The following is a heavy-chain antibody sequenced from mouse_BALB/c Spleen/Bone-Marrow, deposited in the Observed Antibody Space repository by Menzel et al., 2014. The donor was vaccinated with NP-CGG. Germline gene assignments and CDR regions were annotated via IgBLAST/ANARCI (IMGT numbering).Heavy chain of an antibody. J-gene: IGHJ4*01. CDR3: ARTLGHYAMDY. V-gene: IGHV2-6-7*01. Sequence: VQLVESGPGLVAPSQSLSIPCTVSGFSLTSYGVNWVRQPPGKGLEWLGMIWGDGSTDYNSALKSRLSISKDNSKSQVFLKMNSLQTDDTARYYCARTLGHYAMDYWGQGTSVTVSS. CDR1: GFSLTSYG. D-gene: IGHD4-1*01. CDR2: IWGDGST.